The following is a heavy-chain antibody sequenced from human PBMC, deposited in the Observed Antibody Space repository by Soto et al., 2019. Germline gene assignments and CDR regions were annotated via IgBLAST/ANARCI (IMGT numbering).Heavy chain of an antibody. CDR1: GGSVSGYY. Sequence: PSETLSLSCPGYGGSVSGYYWSLIRQPPGKGLEWIGEINHRGSTNYNPSLKSRVTIAVDTSKNQFSLTLSSVTAADTAVYYCARPSRFDSWGQATLVTVSS. D-gene: IGHD6-6*01. J-gene: IGHJ4*02. V-gene: IGHV4-34*01. CDR2: INHRGST. CDR3: ARPSRFDS.